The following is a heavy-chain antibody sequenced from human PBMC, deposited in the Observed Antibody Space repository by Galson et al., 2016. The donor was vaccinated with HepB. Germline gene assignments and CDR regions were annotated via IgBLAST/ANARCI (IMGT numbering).Heavy chain of an antibody. V-gene: IGHV3-72*01. Sequence: SLRLSCAASGFSFSDHYMDWVRQAPGKGLEWVGRIRKSSNGYTTEYGASVKGRFSVSRDDSENSMYVQMDSLQPEDTAVYYCARVTSFIRNIGTLDLWGRGTVVTVSS. CDR1: GFSFSDHY. CDR3: ARVTSFIRNIGTLDL. D-gene: IGHD2/OR15-2a*01. J-gene: IGHJ3*01. CDR2: IRKSSNGYTT.